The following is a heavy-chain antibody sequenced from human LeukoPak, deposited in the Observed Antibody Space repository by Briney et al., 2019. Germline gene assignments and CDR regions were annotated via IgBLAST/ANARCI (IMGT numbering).Heavy chain of an antibody. Sequence: GGSLRLSCIASGFSFSGHWMHWARQLPGKGLVWVSRISPTGSTTSYADSVKGRFTVSRDNAKNTPYLQVNNLRAEDTAVYYCARGPNSNWSGLDFWGQGTLLTVSS. CDR2: ISPTGSTT. D-gene: IGHD6-6*01. CDR1: GFSFSGHW. J-gene: IGHJ4*02. CDR3: ARGPNSNWSGLDF. V-gene: IGHV3-74*01.